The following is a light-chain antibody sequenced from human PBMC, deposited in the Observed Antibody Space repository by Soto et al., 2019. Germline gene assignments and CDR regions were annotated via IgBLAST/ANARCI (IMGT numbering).Light chain of an antibody. CDR1: QGISNY. V-gene: IGKV1-27*01. Sequence: DIQMTHSPYSLSASLGDRVTITCRASQGISNYLAWYQQKPGQVPKLLIYVASTLQSGVPSRFSGRGSGTDFSLSISSLQPEDVATYYCQNYNSAPITFGQGTRLEIK. J-gene: IGKJ5*01. CDR3: QNYNSAPIT. CDR2: VAS.